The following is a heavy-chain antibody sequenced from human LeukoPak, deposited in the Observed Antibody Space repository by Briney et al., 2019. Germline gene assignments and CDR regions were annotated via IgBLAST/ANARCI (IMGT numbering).Heavy chain of an antibody. V-gene: IGHV4-39*01. CDR2: IYYSGST. D-gene: IGHD3-3*01. Sequence: SETLSLTCTVSGGSISSSSYYWGWIRQPPGKGLEWIGSIYYSGSTYYHPSLKSRVTISVDTSKNQFSLKLSSVTAADPAVYYCARRGTDLWSGYYPGYFDYWGQGTLVTVSS. J-gene: IGHJ4*02. CDR3: ARRGTDLWSGYYPGYFDY. CDR1: GGSISSSSYY.